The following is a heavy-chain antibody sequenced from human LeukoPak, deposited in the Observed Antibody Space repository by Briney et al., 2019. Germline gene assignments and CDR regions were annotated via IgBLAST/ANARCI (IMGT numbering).Heavy chain of an antibody. D-gene: IGHD6-6*01. J-gene: IGHJ4*02. CDR2: ISYDGSNK. CDR3: ARDLGEWQLVHKGLDY. Sequence: PGRSLRLSCAASGFTFSSYAMHWVRQAPGKGLEWVAVISYDGSNKYYADSVKGRFTISRDNSKNTLYLQMNSLRAEDTAVYYCARDLGEWQLVHKGLDYWGQGTLVTVSS. CDR1: GFTFSSYA. V-gene: IGHV3-30*04.